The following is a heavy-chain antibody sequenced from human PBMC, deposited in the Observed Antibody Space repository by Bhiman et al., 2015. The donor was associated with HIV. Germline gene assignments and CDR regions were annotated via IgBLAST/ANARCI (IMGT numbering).Heavy chain of an antibody. V-gene: IGHV3-7*05. CDR1: GFTFNTYW. J-gene: IGHJ4*02. CDR2: IKQDGSEK. CDR3: AREGQLGY. D-gene: IGHD6-13*01. Sequence: EVQLVESGGGLVQPGGSLRLSCAVSGFTFNTYWMNWVRQAPGKGLEWVANIKQDGSEKYYVDSVKGRFTISRDNAKNSLYLQMNSLRAEDTAVYFCAREGQLGYWGQGTQVTVSS.